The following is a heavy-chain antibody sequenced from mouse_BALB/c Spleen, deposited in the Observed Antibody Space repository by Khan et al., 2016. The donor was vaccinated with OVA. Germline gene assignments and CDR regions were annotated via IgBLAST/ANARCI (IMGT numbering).Heavy chain of an antibody. V-gene: IGHV9-3-1*01. J-gene: IGHJ1*01. D-gene: IGHD2-1*01. CDR1: GYTFTNYG. CDR3: ARVGNCWYFDV. Sequence: QIQLVQSGPELKKPGETVKISCKASGYTFTNYGMNWVKQAPGKALKWMGWINTYTGEPTYADDFKGRFAFSLEPSATTAYLQINNLKNEDTATCFCARVGNCWYFDVWGAGTTVTVSS. CDR2: INTYTGEP.